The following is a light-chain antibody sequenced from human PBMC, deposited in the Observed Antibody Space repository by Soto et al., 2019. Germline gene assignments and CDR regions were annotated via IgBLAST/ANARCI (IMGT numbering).Light chain of an antibody. Sequence: SYELTQPPSVSVSPGQTASITCSGDKLEDKYVCWYQQKPGQSPVLVIYQDKKRPSGIPERFSGSNSGNTATLTISGTQAMDEADYYFQAWDHSPHVVFGGGTKLTVL. V-gene: IGLV3-1*01. CDR2: QDK. CDR3: QAWDHSPHVV. J-gene: IGLJ2*01. CDR1: KLEDKY.